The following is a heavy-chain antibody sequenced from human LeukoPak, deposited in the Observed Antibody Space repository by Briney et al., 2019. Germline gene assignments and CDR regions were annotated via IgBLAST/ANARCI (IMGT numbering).Heavy chain of an antibody. CDR3: ARYGFSSSWQGGWHAFDI. J-gene: IGHJ3*02. V-gene: IGHV1-69*04. D-gene: IGHD6-13*01. Sequence: GSSVKVSCKASGGTFSSYAISWVRQAPGQGLEWMGIINPTVGDTIYAQKFQGRVTMTRDMSTSTVYMELSSLRSDDTAVYYCARYGFSSSWQGGWHAFDIWGQGTMVTVSS. CDR1: GGTFSSYA. CDR2: INPTVGDT.